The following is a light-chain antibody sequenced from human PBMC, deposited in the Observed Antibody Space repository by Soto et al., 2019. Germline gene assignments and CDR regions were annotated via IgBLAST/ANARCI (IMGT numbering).Light chain of an antibody. CDR1: QSVSSDW. J-gene: IGKJ1*01. Sequence: TVLTQSPGTLSLSPGERAALSCRASQSVSSDWLAWYQQKPGQPPRLLIYGASNRATGIPDRFSGSGSGTDFTLTISRLEAEDFACYFCQDYHGSPPMFGRGTMVEIK. V-gene: IGKV3-20*01. CDR2: GAS. CDR3: QDYHGSPPM.